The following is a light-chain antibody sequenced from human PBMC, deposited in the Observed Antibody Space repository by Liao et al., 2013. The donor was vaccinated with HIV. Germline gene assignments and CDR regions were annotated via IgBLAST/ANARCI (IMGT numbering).Light chain of an antibody. CDR2: KDS. CDR3: LSADSSGTWV. Sequence: SYELTQSPSVSVSLGQMARITCSGEALAKKYAYWYQQKPGQAPVLVIYKDSERSSGIPERFSASSSGTKVTLTISGVQAEDEGDYYCLSADSSGTWVFGGGTKLTVL. CDR1: ALAKKY. J-gene: IGLJ3*02. V-gene: IGLV3-16*01.